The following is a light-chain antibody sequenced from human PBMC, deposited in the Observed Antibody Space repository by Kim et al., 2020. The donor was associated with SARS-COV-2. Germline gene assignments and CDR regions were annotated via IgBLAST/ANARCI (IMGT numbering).Light chain of an antibody. J-gene: IGKJ3*01. CDR2: GAS. Sequence: VSPGERATLSCRASQSVSNKLAWFQQRPGQAPRLLIYGASTRATDIPTRFSGGGSGTEFTLTISSLQSEDFAVYYCLQYSSWPRTFGPGTKVDIK. CDR3: LQYSSWPRT. V-gene: IGKV3-15*01. CDR1: QSVSNK.